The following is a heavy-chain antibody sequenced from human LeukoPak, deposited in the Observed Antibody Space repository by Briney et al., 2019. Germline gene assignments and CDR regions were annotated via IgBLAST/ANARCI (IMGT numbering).Heavy chain of an antibody. CDR1: GFTFSSYS. J-gene: IGHJ4*02. CDR2: ISSSSSYI. CDR3: ARVDSYYDSSGYPDY. Sequence: PGGSLRLSCAASGFTFSSYSMNWVRQAPGKGLEWVSSISSSSSYIYYADSVKGRFTISRDNAKNSLYLQMNSLRAEDTAVYYCARVDSYYDSSGYPDYWGQGTLVTVSS. D-gene: IGHD3-22*01. V-gene: IGHV3-21*01.